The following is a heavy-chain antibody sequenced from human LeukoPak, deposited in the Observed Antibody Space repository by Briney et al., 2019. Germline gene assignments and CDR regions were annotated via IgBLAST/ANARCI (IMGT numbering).Heavy chain of an antibody. D-gene: IGHD3-22*01. CDR1: GYTFTDHF. J-gene: IGHJ6*02. CDR2: VRPNTGGT. V-gene: IGHV1-2*02. Sequence: GASVKVSCKTSGYTFTDHFFHWVRQAPGQGLEWLGWVRPNTGGTNYAQKFQGRVTMTRDTSITTAYMELSGLRSDDTAVYYCARDGNYYDSSGYYCPFPYYYYYGMDVWGQGTTVTVSS. CDR3: ARDGNYYDSSGYYCPFPYYYYYGMDV.